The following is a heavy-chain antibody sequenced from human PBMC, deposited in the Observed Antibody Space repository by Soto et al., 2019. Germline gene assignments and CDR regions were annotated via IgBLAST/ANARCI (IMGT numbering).Heavy chain of an antibody. V-gene: IGHV3-21*01. CDR1: GFTFSSYS. Sequence: EVQLVESGGGLVKPGGSLRLSCAASGFTFSSYSMHWVRQAPGKGLEWVSSISTTSAFIYYADSVKGRFTISRDNANNSLFLQMNSLRAEDTAVYYCSRSGALHDYGAQESLDYWGQGTLVTVSS. CDR2: ISTTSAFI. CDR3: SRSGALHDYGAQESLDY. J-gene: IGHJ4*02. D-gene: IGHD4-17*01.